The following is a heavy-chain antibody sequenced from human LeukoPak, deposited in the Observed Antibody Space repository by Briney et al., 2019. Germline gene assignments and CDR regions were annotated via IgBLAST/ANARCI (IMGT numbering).Heavy chain of an antibody. D-gene: IGHD4/OR15-4a*01. CDR2: INPSGGST. CDR1: GYTFTSYY. CDR3: ARVPSVHFGANYYFDY. V-gene: IGHV1-46*01. Sequence: ATVKVSCKASGYTFTSYYMHWVRPAPGQGLEWMGIINPSGGSTSYAQKFQGRVTITRDMSTSTVYMELSSLRSEDTAVYYCARVPSVHFGANYYFDYWGQGTLVTVSS. J-gene: IGHJ4*02.